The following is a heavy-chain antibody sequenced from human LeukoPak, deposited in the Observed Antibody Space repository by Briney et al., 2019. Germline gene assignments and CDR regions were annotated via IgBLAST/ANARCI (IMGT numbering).Heavy chain of an antibody. V-gene: IGHV1-69*05. J-gene: IGHJ4*02. CDR3: ARWDVVVL. CDR2: IIPIFGTA. Sequence: ASVKVSCKASGGNFSSYAISWVRHDPGQGLEWMGGIIPIFGTATYAQKFQSRVTMTTDEATSTAYMELSSLRPEDTAAYYCARWDVVVLWGQGTLVTVSS. CDR1: GGNFSSYA. D-gene: IGHD2-2*01.